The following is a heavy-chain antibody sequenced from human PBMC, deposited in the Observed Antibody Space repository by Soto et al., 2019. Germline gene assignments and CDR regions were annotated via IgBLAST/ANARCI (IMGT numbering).Heavy chain of an antibody. CDR3: ARGYAIPLFGVVNLGYYYYYGMDV. CDR2: INAGNGNT. J-gene: IGHJ6*02. CDR1: GYTFTSYA. V-gene: IGHV1-3*01. Sequence: QVQLVQSGAEVKKPGASVKVSCKASGYTFTSYAMHWVRQAPGQRLEWMGWINAGNGNTKYSQKFQGRVTITRDTSASTAYMELSSLRSKDTAVYYCARGYAIPLFGVVNLGYYYYYGMDVWGQGTTVTVSS. D-gene: IGHD3-3*01.